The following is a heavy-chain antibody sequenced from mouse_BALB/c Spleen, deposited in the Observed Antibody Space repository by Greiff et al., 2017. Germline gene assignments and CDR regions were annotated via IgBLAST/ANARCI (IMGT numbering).Heavy chain of an antibody. CDR2: IWSGGST. V-gene: IGHV2-2*02. J-gene: IGHJ4*01. CDR3: ARKGPAAYSDAMDY. CDR1: GFSLTSSG. Sequence: QVQLQQSGPGLVQPSQSLSITCTVSGFSLTSSGVHWVRQSPGKGLEWLGVIWSGGSTDYNAAFISRLSISKDNSKSQVFFKMNSLQANDTAIYYCARKGPAAYSDAMDYWGQGTSVTVSS.